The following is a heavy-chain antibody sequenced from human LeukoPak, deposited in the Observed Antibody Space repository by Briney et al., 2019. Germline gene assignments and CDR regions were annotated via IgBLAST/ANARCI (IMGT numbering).Heavy chain of an antibody. CDR2: IYTSGST. CDR3: ARDMSEWELPTDY. CDR1: GGSISSYY. Sequence: SETLSLTCTVSGGSISSYYWSWIRPPAGKGLEWIGRIYTSGSTNYNPSLKSRVTMSVDTTKNQFSLKLSSVTAADTAVYYCARDMSEWELPTDYWGQGTLVTVSS. D-gene: IGHD1-26*01. J-gene: IGHJ4*02. V-gene: IGHV4-4*07.